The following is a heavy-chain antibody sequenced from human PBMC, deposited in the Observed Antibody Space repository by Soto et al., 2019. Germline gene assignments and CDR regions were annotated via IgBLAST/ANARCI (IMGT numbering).Heavy chain of an antibody. CDR2: ISGSGGST. J-gene: IGHJ4*02. D-gene: IGHD6-13*01. CDR1: GFTFSSYA. V-gene: IGHV3-23*01. CDR3: AKDRVSHSSSWTVLGAYYFDY. Sequence: EVQLLESGGGLVQPGGSLRLSCAASGFTFSSYAMSWVRQAPGKGLEWVSAISGSGGSTYYADSVKGRFTISRDNSKNTLYLEMNSLRAEDTAVYYCAKDRVSHSSSWTVLGAYYFDYWGQGTLVTVSS.